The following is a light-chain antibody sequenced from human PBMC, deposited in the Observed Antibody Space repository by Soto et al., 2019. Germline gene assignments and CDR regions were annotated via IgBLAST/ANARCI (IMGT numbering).Light chain of an antibody. CDR1: ENVRTF. J-gene: IGKJ1*01. V-gene: IGKV3-11*01. Sequence: EVVLTQSPATLSLSPGERATLSRRASENVRTFVDWYQQKPGQAPRLLIHGASNRATGIPARFSGSGSGTDFTLTISNLEPEDFAVYYCQQHSHWPPWTFGQGTRVEIQ. CDR2: GAS. CDR3: QQHSHWPPWT.